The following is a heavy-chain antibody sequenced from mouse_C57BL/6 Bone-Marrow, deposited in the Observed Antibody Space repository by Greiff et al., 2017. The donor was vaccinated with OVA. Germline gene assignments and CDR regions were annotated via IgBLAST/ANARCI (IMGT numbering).Heavy chain of an antibody. CDR2: ISYDGGN. D-gene: IGHD4-1*01. J-gene: IGHJ2*01. V-gene: IGHV3-6*01. CDR3: ARDWDEDY. Sequence: EVQLVESGPGLVKPSQSLSLTCSVTGYSITSGYYWNWIRQFPGNKLEWMGYISYDGGNNYNPSLKNRISITRDTSKNQFFLKLNSVTTEDTATYYCARDWDEDYWGQGTTLTVSS. CDR1: GYSITSGYY.